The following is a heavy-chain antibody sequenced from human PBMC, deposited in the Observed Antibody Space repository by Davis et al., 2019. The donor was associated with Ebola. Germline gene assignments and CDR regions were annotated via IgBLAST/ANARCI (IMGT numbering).Heavy chain of an antibody. V-gene: IGHV4-59*12. CDR3: ARGGGGTVDY. CDR2: IYYSGST. D-gene: IGHD3-16*01. CDR1: GGSISSYY. J-gene: IGHJ4*02. Sequence: MPSETLSLTCIVSGGSISSYYWSWIRQPPGKGLEWIGYIYYSGSTNYNPSLKSRVTISVDTSKNQFSLQLNSVTPEGTAVYYCARGGGGTVDYWGQGTLVTVSS.